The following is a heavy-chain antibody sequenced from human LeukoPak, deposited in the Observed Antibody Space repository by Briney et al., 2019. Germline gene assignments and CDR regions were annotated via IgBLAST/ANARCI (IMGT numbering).Heavy chain of an antibody. CDR2: ISYDGSNK. CDR1: GFSFSSYT. J-gene: IGHJ4*02. D-gene: IGHD3-10*01. V-gene: IGHV3-30*04. CDR3: AKDRGMTG. Sequence: GGSLRLSCAGSGFSFSSYTMHWVRQAPGKGLEWVAVISYDGSNKYYADSVKGRFTISRDNSKNTLYLQMNSLRAEDTAVYYCAKDRGMTGWGQGTLVTVSS.